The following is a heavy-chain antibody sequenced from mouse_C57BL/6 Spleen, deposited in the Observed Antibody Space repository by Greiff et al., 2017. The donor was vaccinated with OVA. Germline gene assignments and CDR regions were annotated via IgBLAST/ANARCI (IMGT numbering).Heavy chain of an antibody. Sequence: EVQLQQSGPELVKPGASVKIPCKASGYTFTDYNMDWVKQSHGKSLEWIGDINPYNGGTIYNQKFKGKATLTVDKSSSTAYMELRSLTSEDTAVYYCARSCYDGYYWFAYWGQGTLVTVSA. V-gene: IGHV1-18*01. CDR3: ARSCYDGYYWFAY. CDR2: INPYNGGT. D-gene: IGHD2-3*01. J-gene: IGHJ3*01. CDR1: GYTFTDYN.